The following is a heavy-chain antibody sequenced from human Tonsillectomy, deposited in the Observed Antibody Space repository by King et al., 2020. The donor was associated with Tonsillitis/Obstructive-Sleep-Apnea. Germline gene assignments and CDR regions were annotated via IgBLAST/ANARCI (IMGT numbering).Heavy chain of an antibody. CDR3: STVRRTTILGADPDYYGMEV. CDR1: GFTFSNAW. CDR2: IKSKTDGGTT. D-gene: IGHD3-3*01. Sequence: VQLVESGGGLVKPGGSLRLSCAASGFTFSNAWMNWVRQAPGKGLDWVVRIKSKTDGGTTDYAAPVKGRFTISRDDSKNTLYLQMNSMKTEDTAVYYCSTVRRTTILGADPDYYGMEVWGQVTTVTVSS. J-gene: IGHJ6*02. V-gene: IGHV3-15*07.